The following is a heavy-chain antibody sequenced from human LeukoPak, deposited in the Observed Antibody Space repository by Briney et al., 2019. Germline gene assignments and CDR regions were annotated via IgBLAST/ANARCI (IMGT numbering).Heavy chain of an antibody. J-gene: IGHJ6*02. CDR2: ISSSSSYI. CDR3: ARDDEVSSRVVLYYGMDV. CDR1: GFTFSSYS. Sequence: PGGSLRLSCAASGFTFSSYSMNWVRQAPGKGLEWVSSISSSSSYIYYADSVKGRFTISRDNAKNSLYLQMNSLRAEDTAVYYCARDDEVSSRVVLYYGMDVWGQGTTVTVSS. V-gene: IGHV3-21*01. D-gene: IGHD6-13*01.